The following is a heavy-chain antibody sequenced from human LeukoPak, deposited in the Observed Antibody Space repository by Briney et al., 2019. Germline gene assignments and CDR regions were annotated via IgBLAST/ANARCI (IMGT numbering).Heavy chain of an antibody. CDR1: GFTFSSYA. CDR2: ISGSGGST. J-gene: IGHJ6*02. Sequence: PGGSLRLSCAASGFTFSSYAMSWVRQAPGKGLEWVSAISGSGGSTYYADSVRGRFTISRDKSKNTVSLQMNSLRGEDTAVYYCAKDVRVGGGGMDVWGQGTPATVS. D-gene: IGHD1-26*01. V-gene: IGHV3-23*01. CDR3: AKDVRVGGGGMDV.